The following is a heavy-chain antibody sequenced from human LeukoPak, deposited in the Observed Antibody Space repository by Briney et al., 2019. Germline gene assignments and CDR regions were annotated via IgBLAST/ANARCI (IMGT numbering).Heavy chain of an antibody. CDR1: GYTFTSYY. CDR2: INPSGGST. V-gene: IGHV1-46*01. J-gene: IGHJ4*02. D-gene: IGHD1-26*01. CDR3: ARAVEGDPKSRKVGAPFDY. Sequence: ASVKVSYKASGYTFTSYYTRWVRQAPGQGLEWMGIINPSGGSTSYAQKFQGRVTMTRDTSTSTVYMELSSLRSEDTAVYYCARAVEGDPKSRKVGAPFDYWGQGTLATVSS.